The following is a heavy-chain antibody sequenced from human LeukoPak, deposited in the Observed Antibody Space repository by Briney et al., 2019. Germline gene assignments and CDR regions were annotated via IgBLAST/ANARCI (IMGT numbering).Heavy chain of an antibody. Sequence: PGGSLRLSCAASGFTFTTYSMHWVRQVPGKGLVWVSRIKSDGRRTYYSDSVKGRFTISRDNAKSTLYLQMDSLSAEDTAVYYCARALSSAWGLVDCWGQGTLVTVSS. J-gene: IGHJ4*02. CDR2: IKSDGRRT. D-gene: IGHD6-19*01. CDR3: ARALSSAWGLVDC. CDR1: GFTFTTYS. V-gene: IGHV3-74*01.